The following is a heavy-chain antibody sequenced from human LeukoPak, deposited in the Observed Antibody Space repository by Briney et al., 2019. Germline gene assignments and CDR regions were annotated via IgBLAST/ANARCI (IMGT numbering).Heavy chain of an antibody. CDR1: GGSISSSY. V-gene: IGHV4-59*01. J-gene: IGHJ5*02. D-gene: IGHD3-10*01. CDR3: ARGSGWFGSFDP. CDR2: IYYSGST. Sequence: SETLPLTCTVSGGSISSSYWSWIRQPPGKGLEWIGYIYYSGSTNYNPSLKSRVTISVDTSKNQFSLKLSSVTAADTAVYYCARGSGWFGSFDPWGQGTLVTVSS.